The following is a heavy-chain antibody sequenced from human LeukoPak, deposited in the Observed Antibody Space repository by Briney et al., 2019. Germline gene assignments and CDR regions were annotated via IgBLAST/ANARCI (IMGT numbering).Heavy chain of an antibody. J-gene: IGHJ4*02. CDR3: ARDGDFWSGYYSRTYYFDY. V-gene: IGHV4-38-2*02. CDR1: GYSISSGYY. Sequence: PSETLSLTCTVSGYSISSGYYWGWIRQPPGRGLEWIGSIYHSGSTYYNPSLKSRVTISVDTSKNQLSLKLGSVTAADTAVYYCARDGDFWSGYYSRTYYFDYWGQGTLVTVSS. D-gene: IGHD3-3*01. CDR2: IYHSGST.